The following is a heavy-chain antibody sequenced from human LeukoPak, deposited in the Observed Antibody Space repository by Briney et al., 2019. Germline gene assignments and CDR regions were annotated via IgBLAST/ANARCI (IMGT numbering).Heavy chain of an antibody. Sequence: GGSLRLSCAAPGFTFSTYGMHWVRQAPGKGLEWVAVIWYDGSNRNYADSVKGRFTISRDNSKNTLYLQMNSLRAEDTAVYYCARNQLVHDAFDIWGQGTMVTVSS. CDR3: ARNQLVHDAFDI. V-gene: IGHV3-33*01. D-gene: IGHD6-13*01. CDR2: IWYDGSNR. J-gene: IGHJ3*02. CDR1: GFTFSTYG.